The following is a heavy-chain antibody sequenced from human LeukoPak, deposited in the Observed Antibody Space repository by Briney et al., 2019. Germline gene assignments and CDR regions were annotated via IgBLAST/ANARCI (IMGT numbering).Heavy chain of an antibody. J-gene: IGHJ4*02. D-gene: IGHD3-22*01. CDR2: IIPIFGTA. CDR1: GGTFSSYA. V-gene: IGHV1-69*13. Sequence: WASVKVSCKASGGTFSSYAISWVRQAPGQGLEWMGGIIPIFGTANYAQKFQGRVTITADESTSTAYMELSSLRSEDTAVYYCARGKKLGYYYDSSGYYYSLGYWGQGTLVTVSS. CDR3: ARGKKLGYYYDSSGYYYSLGY.